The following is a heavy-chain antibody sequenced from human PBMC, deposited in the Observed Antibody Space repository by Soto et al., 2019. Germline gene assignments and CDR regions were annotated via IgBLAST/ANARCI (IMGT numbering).Heavy chain of an antibody. J-gene: IGHJ2*01. D-gene: IGHD2-21*01. V-gene: IGHV3-74*01. CDR1: GFTFSSYW. Sequence: EVQLVESGGGLVQPGGSLRLSCAASGFTFSSYWMHWVRQAPGKGLVWVSRINSDGSSTSYADSVKGRFTIYRDNGKNALGRQMNSLTAEDTAVYYFARVVSHTCYVGLWGRGTLVTVSS. CDR2: INSDGSST. CDR3: ARVVSHTCYVGL.